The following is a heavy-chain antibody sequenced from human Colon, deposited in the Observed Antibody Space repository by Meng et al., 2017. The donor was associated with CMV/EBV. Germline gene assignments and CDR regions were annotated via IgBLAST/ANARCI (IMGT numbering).Heavy chain of an antibody. J-gene: IGHJ3*02. CDR2: INSDGSST. CDR1: GFTFSSYW. D-gene: IGHD1-26*01. Sequence: GESLKISCAASGFTFSSYWMHWVRQAPGKGLVWVSRINSDGSSTSYADSVKGRFTISRDNAKNTLYLQMNSLRAEDTAAYYCAKVFPGIVGSSTPHDAFDIWGQGTVVTVSS. V-gene: IGHV3-74*01. CDR3: AKVFPGIVGSSTPHDAFDI.